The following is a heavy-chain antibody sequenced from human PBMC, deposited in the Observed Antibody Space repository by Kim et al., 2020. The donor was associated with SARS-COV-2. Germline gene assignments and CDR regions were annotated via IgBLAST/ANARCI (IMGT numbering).Heavy chain of an antibody. D-gene: IGHD3-22*01. Sequence: GESLKISCKGSGYSFTSYWNGWVRQMPGKGLGWIGIIYPGDSDNRYSPSFQGQVTISADKSISTAYLQRRSLKASDTAMYYCAKYDSSGDLTPSWGAFDIWGQGTMVTVSS. CDR3: AKYDSSGDLTPSWGAFDI. V-gene: IGHV5-51*01. CDR1: GYSFTSYW. J-gene: IGHJ3*02. CDR2: IYPGDSDN.